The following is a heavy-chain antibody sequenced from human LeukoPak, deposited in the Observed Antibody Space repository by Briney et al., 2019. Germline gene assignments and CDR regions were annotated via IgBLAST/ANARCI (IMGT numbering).Heavy chain of an antibody. D-gene: IGHD1-26*01. J-gene: IGHJ5*02. V-gene: IGHV5-51*01. Sequence: GEPLKISFQGPGYRFTTYWIGWVRPMPGQGLECMGIIWPGDSDTRYSPSFQGQVTISADKTISTVYLQWSTLKVSGTAIYYCARRGRGDWFDPWGQGTLVTVSS. CDR1: GYRFTTYW. CDR3: ARRGRGDWFDP. CDR2: IWPGDSDT.